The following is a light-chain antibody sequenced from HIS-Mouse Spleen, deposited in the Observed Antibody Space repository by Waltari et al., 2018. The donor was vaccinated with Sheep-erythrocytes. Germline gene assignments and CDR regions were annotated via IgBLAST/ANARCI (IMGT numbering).Light chain of an antibody. CDR2: SNN. V-gene: IGLV1-44*01. CDR3: AAWDDSLNGVV. J-gene: IGLJ2*01. Sequence: QSVPTQPPSASGTPGQWFTISCSGSSSNIGSNTVNWYPQPPGTAPKLLIYSNNQRPSGVPDRFSGSKSGTSASLAISGLQSEDEADYYCAAWDDSLNGVVFGGGTKLTVL. CDR1: SSNIGSNT.